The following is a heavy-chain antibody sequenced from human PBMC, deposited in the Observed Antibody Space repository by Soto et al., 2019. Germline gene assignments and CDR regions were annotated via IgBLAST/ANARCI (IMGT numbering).Heavy chain of an antibody. J-gene: IGHJ4*02. D-gene: IGHD6-13*01. CDR3: ARVSKNSSCLDY. CDR2: IYYSGST. CDR1: GGSISSYY. Sequence: SETLSLTCTVSGGSISSYYWSWIRQPPGKGLEWIGYIYYSGSTNYNPSLKSRVTISVDTSKNQFSLKLSSATAADTAVYYCARVSKNSSCLDYWGQGTLVTVSS. V-gene: IGHV4-59*01.